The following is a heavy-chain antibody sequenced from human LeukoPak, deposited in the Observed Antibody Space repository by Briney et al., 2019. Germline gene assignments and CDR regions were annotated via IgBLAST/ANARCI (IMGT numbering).Heavy chain of an antibody. J-gene: IGHJ4*02. CDR3: ARGNGYPFDY. D-gene: IGHD3-16*01. CDR1: GDSLSSNRAT. CDR2: ADYRSKWYN. Sequence: SQTLSLTCAISGDSLSSNRATWKWVRQSPSRGLEWLGCADYRSKWYNDSAVSVNARATITPEASKKQYSLQLNSVTPEDTAMYYCARGNGYPFDYCGQGTLVTVSS. V-gene: IGHV6-1*01.